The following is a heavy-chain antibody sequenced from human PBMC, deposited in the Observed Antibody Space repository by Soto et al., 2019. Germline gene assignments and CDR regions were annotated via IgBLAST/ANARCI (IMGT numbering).Heavy chain of an antibody. D-gene: IGHD1-7*01. CDR1: GFNVDNYG. CDR3: AKDRVGGTFYTPLGF. CDR2: ITYDGSNK. V-gene: IGHV3-30*18. J-gene: IGHJ4*02. Sequence: GRSLRVSCQASGFNVDNYGMHWVRQAPGKGLEWVAVITYDGSNKYYEDSVKGRFTISRDNSKNTLSLHLNTLKPEDTDVYHCAKDRVGGTFYTPLGFWGQGTLVTVSS.